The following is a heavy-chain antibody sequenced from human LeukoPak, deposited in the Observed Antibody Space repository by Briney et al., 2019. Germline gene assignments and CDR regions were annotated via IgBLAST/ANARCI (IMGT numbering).Heavy chain of an antibody. D-gene: IGHD2-2*01. CDR2: IIPIFGTA. CDR3: ASQIEDIVVVPAAMGYSSSWYGNYFDY. CDR1: GGTFSSYA. J-gene: IGHJ4*02. Sequence: SVKVSCKASGGTFSSYAISWVRQAPGQGLEWMGGIIPIFGTANYAQKFQGRVTITADESTSTAYMEPSSLRSEDTAWYYCASQIEDIVVVPAAMGYSSSWYGNYFDYWGQGTLVTVSS. V-gene: IGHV1-69*01.